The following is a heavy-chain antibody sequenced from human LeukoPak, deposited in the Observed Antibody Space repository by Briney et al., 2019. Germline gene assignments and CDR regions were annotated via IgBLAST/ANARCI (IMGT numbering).Heavy chain of an antibody. CDR3: ARDAFDI. J-gene: IGHJ3*02. CDR2: ISAYNGNT. CDR1: GYTFTSYG. Sequence: APVKVSCKTSGYTFTSYGISWVRQAPGQGLEWMGWISAYNGNTRYAQKVQGRLTVTKDTSTTTVYMELRGLRSDDTAVYYCARDAFDIWGQGTMVTVSS. V-gene: IGHV1-18*01.